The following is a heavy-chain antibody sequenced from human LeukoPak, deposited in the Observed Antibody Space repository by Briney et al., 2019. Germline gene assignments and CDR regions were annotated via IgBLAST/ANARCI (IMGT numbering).Heavy chain of an antibody. CDR2: IYYSGST. J-gene: IGHJ5*02. D-gene: IGHD2-21*01. Sequence: SETLSLTCTVSGGSISSGGYYWGWIRQHPGKGLEWIGYIYYSGSTYYNPSLKSRVTISVDTSKNQFSLKLSSVTAADTAVYYCARAPPAIYNWFDPWGQGTLVTVSS. V-gene: IGHV4-31*03. CDR3: ARAPPAIYNWFDP. CDR1: GGSISSGGYY.